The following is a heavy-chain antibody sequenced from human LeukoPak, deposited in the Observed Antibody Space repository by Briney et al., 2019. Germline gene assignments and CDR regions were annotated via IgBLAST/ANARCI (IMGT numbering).Heavy chain of an antibody. CDR1: GYSFSGYY. CDR3: ARGSVTGTASWFDP. V-gene: IGHV1-2*02. J-gene: IGHJ5*02. CDR2: INPNSGGT. Sequence: EASVKVSCKPSGYSFSGYYIHWVRQAPGQGLEWMGWINPNSGGTNYAQKFQDRVTMTRDTSINTAYVELSSLTSDDTAVYYCARGSVTGTASWFDPWGQGTLVTVSS. D-gene: IGHD6-19*01.